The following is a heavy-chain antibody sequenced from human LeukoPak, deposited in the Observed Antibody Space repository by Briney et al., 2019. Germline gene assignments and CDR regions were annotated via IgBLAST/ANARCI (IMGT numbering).Heavy chain of an antibody. Sequence: SSETLSLTCAVSGYSISSGYYWGWIRQPPGKGLGWIGSIYHSGSTYYNPSLKSRVTISVDTSKSQFSLKLSSVTAADTAVYYCARYNWNDGYFDYWGQGTLVTVSS. V-gene: IGHV4-38-2*01. CDR3: ARYNWNDGYFDY. D-gene: IGHD1-1*01. CDR2: IYHSGST. J-gene: IGHJ4*02. CDR1: GYSISSGYY.